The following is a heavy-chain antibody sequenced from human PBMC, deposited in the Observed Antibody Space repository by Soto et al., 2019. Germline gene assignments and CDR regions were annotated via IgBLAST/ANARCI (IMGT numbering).Heavy chain of an antibody. CDR1: GFTFSSYA. CDR3: AKGKAHTVFGVNTLFDY. CDR2: IGGNGGST. V-gene: IGHV3-23*01. Sequence: GGSLRLSCAASGFTFSSYAMSWVRQAPGKGLEWVSTIGGNGGSTHHADSVTGRFTISRDNSMNTLYLQMNSLGAEDTAIYYCAKGKAHTVFGVNTLFDYWGQGARVTVSS. J-gene: IGHJ4*02. D-gene: IGHD3-3*01.